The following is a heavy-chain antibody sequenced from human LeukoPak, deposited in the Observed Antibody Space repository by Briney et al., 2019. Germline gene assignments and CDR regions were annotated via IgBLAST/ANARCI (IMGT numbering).Heavy chain of an antibody. CDR2: IYHSGST. J-gene: IGHJ4*02. D-gene: IGHD2-2*01. Sequence: SETLSLTCAVSGGSISSGGYSWSWLRQPPGTGLEWIGYIYHSGSTYYNPSLKSRVTISVDRSKNQFSLKLSSVTAADTAVYYCASRYCSSTSCSFDYWGQGTLVTVSS. V-gene: IGHV4-30-2*01. CDR3: ASRYCSSTSCSFDY. CDR1: GGSISSGGYS.